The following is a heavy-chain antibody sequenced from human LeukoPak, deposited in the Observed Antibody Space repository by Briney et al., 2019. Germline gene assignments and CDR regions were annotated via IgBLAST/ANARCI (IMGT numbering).Heavy chain of an antibody. CDR3: ARDTDYYGSGTLGYLDY. CDR2: ISGGGDTT. Sequence: GGSLRLSCAASGFTFSDYAMTWVRQAPGKGLEWVSTISGGGDTTYYTDSVKGRFTISRDNSKNTLYLQMNSLRAEDTAVYYCARDTDYYGSGTLGYLDYWGQGTLVTVSS. D-gene: IGHD3-10*01. J-gene: IGHJ4*02. CDR1: GFTFSDYA. V-gene: IGHV3-23*01.